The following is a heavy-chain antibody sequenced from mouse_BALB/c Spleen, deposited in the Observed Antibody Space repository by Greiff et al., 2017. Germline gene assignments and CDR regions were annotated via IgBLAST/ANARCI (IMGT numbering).Heavy chain of an antibody. Sequence: QVQLQQSGAELVRPGTSVKVSCKASGYAFTNYLIEWVKQRPGQGLEWIGVINPGSGGTNYNEKFKGKATLTADKSSSTAYMQLSSLTSDDSAVYVCARGSSYCAMDYWGQGTSVTVSS. CDR2: INPGSGGT. V-gene: IGHV1-54*01. J-gene: IGHJ4*01. D-gene: IGHD1-1*01. CDR1: GYAFTNYL. CDR3: ARGSSYCAMDY.